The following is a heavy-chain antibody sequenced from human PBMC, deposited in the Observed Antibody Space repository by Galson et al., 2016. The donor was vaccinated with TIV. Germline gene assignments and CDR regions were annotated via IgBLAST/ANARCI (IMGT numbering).Heavy chain of an antibody. D-gene: IGHD1-1*01. V-gene: IGHV4-61*08. Sequence: TLSLTCSVSGASLSSGGHYWSWIRQPPGRGLEWIGYIYQSGSTDYNPSLKGRLSISRDTSKNQFSLKLTSVTAADTAIYYCVRDRVEVLTTDYFSYYMDVWGKGTTVTVSS. CDR2: IYQSGST. CDR3: VRDRVEVLTTDYFSYYMDV. J-gene: IGHJ6*03. CDR1: GASLSSGGHY.